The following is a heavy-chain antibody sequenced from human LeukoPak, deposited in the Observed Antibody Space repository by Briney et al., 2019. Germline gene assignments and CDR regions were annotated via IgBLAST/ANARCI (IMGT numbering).Heavy chain of an antibody. CDR2: ISAYNGNT. V-gene: IGHV1-18*01. J-gene: IGHJ5*02. Sequence: ASVKVSCKASGYTFTSYGISWVRQAPGQGLEWMGWISAYNGNTNYAQKLQGRVTMTTDTSTSTAYMELRSLRSDDTAVYYCARIFLSVVAPKRWFDPLGQGTLVTVSS. CDR1: GYTFTSYG. D-gene: IGHD4-23*01. CDR3: ARIFLSVVAPKRWFDP.